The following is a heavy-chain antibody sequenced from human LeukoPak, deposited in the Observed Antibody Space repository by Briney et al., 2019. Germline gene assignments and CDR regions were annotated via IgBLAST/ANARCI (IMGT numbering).Heavy chain of an antibody. J-gene: IGHJ4*02. CDR3: TTDKRYYVWGSYRLLDY. CDR1: GFTFTNAW. CDR2: IKSKTDGGTT. Sequence: GGSLRLSCAASGFTFTNAWMSWVRQAPGKGLEWVGRIKSKTDGGTTDYAAPVKGRFTISRDDSKNTLYLQMNSLKTEDTAMYYCTTDKRYYVWGSYRLLDYWGQGTLVTVSS. D-gene: IGHD3-16*02. V-gene: IGHV3-15*01.